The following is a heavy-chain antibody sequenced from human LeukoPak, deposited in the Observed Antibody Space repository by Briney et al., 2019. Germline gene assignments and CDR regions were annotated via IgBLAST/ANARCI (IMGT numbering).Heavy chain of an antibody. CDR1: GFTFSSYA. D-gene: IGHD3-22*01. CDR3: AKGRYYYDSSDAFEI. V-gene: IGHV3-23*01. CDR2: IIVSGGST. J-gene: IGHJ3*02. Sequence: GGSLRLSCAASGFTFSSYAMGWVRQAPGKGLEWGSAIIVSGGSTYYPDSVKGRFTISRANSKNTLYLQMNSLRAEDTAVYHCAKGRYYYDSSDAFEIWGQGTMVTVSS.